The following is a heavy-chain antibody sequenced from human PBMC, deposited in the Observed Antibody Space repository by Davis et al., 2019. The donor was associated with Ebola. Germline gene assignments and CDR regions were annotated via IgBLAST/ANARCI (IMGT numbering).Heavy chain of an antibody. CDR1: GFTFSSYS. V-gene: IGHV3-43D*03. Sequence: GESLKISCAASGFTFSSYSMNWVRQAPGKGLEWVSLISWDGDSTYYADSVKGRFIISRDNSKNSLYLQMNSLRPEDTALYYCVKDTGRGTIAAAGTIDYWGQGTLVTVSS. J-gene: IGHJ4*02. CDR3: VKDTGRGTIAAAGTIDY. D-gene: IGHD6-13*01. CDR2: ISWDGDST.